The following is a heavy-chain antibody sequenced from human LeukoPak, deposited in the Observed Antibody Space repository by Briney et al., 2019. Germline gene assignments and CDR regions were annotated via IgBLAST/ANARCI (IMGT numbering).Heavy chain of an antibody. V-gene: IGHV3-30*02. Sequence: RGSLRLSCAASGFTFSSYGMHWVRKAPGKGLEWVAFIRYDGSNKYYADSVKGRFTISRDNSKNTLYLQMNSLRAEDTAVYYCARGEYGSGSYHIDYWGQGTLVTVSS. CDR3: ARGEYGSGSYHIDY. CDR1: GFTFSSYG. J-gene: IGHJ4*02. CDR2: IRYDGSNK. D-gene: IGHD3-10*01.